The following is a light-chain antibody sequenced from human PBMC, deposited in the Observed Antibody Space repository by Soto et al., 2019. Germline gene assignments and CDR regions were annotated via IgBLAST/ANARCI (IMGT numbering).Light chain of an antibody. CDR3: QQYGSSTGFT. CDR2: GAS. V-gene: IGKV3-20*01. J-gene: IGKJ3*01. Sequence: EIVLTQSPGTLSLSPGERATLSCRASQSVSSSYLAWYQQKPGQAPRLLIYGASSRATGIPDRFSGSGSGKDFTINISRLEPEDFAVYYCQQYGSSTGFTFGPVTKVDIK. CDR1: QSVSSSY.